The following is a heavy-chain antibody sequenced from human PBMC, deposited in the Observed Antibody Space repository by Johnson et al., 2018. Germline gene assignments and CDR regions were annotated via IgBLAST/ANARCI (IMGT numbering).Heavy chain of an antibody. J-gene: IGHJ3*02. CDR2: ISYDGSNK. V-gene: IGHV3-30-3*01. CDR1: GFTFSSYA. CDR3: ARDSCAYSSSCQKVAFDI. Sequence: QVQLVQSGGGVVQPGRSLRLSCAASGFTFSSYAMHWVRQAPGKGLEWVAVISYDGSNKYYADSVKGRFTISRDNSKNTLYLQMNSLRAEDTAVSYCARDSCAYSSSCQKVAFDIWGQVTMVTVSS. D-gene: IGHD6-13*01.